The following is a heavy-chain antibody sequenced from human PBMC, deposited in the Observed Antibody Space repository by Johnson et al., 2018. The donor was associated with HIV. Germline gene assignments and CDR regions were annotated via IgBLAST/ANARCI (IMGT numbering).Heavy chain of an antibody. CDR3: ARLDEMAAAGTGDAFDI. V-gene: IGHV3-20*04. D-gene: IGHD6-13*01. Sequence: VHLVESGGGVVRPGGSLRLSCAASGFTFDDYGINWVRQAPGKGLEWVSGINWNGGSTGYADSVKGRFTISRDNAKNSLYLQMNSRRAEDTALYYCARLDEMAAAGTGDAFDIWGQGTMVTVSS. J-gene: IGHJ3*02. CDR1: GFTFDDYG. CDR2: INWNGGST.